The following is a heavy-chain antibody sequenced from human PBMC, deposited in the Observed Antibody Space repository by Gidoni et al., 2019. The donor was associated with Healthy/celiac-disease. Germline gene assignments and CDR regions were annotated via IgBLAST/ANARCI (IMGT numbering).Heavy chain of an antibody. J-gene: IGHJ5*02. CDR1: GLTFRDYY. CDR2: ISSSSSYT. Sequence: QVQLVESGGGLFKPGGSLRLSCAASGLTFRDYYMSWIRQAPGTGLEWVSYISSSSSYTNYADSVKGRFTISRDNAKNSLYLQMNSLRAEDTAVYYCARVAETRWFDPWGQGTLVTVSS. D-gene: IGHD6-19*01. CDR3: ARVAETRWFDP. V-gene: IGHV3-11*05.